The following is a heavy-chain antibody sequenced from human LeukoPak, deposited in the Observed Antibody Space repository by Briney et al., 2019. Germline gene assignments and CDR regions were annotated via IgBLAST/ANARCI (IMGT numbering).Heavy chain of an antibody. CDR2: ISANNGNT. J-gene: IGHJ4*02. D-gene: IGHD2-15*01. CDR1: GYTFTSYG. Sequence: ASVKVSCKASGYTFTSYGFSWVRQAPGQGLEWMGWISANNGNTNYAQNLQGRVTMTTDTSTSTAYMELRSLRSDDTAVYYCARWMSRYCSGGSCYYNDYWGQGTLVTVSS. CDR3: ARWMSRYCSGGSCYYNDY. V-gene: IGHV1-18*01.